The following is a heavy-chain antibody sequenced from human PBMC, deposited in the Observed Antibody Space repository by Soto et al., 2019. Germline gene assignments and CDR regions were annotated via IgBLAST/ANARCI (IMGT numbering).Heavy chain of an antibody. CDR3: ARQRLLRLKPAFDI. V-gene: IGHV4-39*01. J-gene: IGHJ4*02. D-gene: IGHD2-21*02. CDR1: EGTTGYQGDF. Sequence: SHTTCVAEGTTGYQGDFRICVHKSPGKGLEWIGSMYYSGSSYYNPSLKSRVAISVDTSRNQFSLKLRSVAAADTAVYFCARQRLLRLKPAFDIWAQGTLVSGSS. CDR2: MYYSGSS.